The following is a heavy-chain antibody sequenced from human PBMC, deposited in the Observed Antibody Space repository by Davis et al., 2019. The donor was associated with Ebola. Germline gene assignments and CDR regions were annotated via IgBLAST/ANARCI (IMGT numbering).Heavy chain of an antibody. J-gene: IGHJ4*02. CDR1: GLTFSSYW. V-gene: IGHV3-74*01. D-gene: IGHD2-2*01. Sequence: GESLKISCAASGLTFSSYWMHWVRQAPGKGLVWVSRISSDGSSTSYADFVKGRFTISRDNSKNTLYLQMNSLRAEDTAVYYCAREGKYRDESRTFDYWGQGTLVTVSS. CDR3: AREGKYRDESRTFDY. CDR2: ISSDGSST.